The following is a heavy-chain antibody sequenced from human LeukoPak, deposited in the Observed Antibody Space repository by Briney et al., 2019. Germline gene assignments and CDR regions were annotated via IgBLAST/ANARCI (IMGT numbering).Heavy chain of an antibody. V-gene: IGHV3-7*01. CDR3: VRDQGAAGDY. D-gene: IGHD6-13*01. Sequence: GGSLRLSCAASGFIFSRYWMTWVRQAPGKGLEWVANIDQDGSDKLYEDSVKGRFTISRDNAKNSLYLQLNSLRAEDTAMYYCVRDQGAAGDYWGQGTLVFVSS. CDR1: GFIFSRYW. J-gene: IGHJ4*02. CDR2: IDQDGSDK.